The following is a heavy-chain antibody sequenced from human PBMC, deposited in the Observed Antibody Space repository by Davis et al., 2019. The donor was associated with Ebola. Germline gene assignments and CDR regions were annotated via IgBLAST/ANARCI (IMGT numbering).Heavy chain of an antibody. CDR2: INHNANT. D-gene: IGHD2-2*01. CDR3: ATGASTSTSYYLYV. Sequence: SETLSLTCTVSGGSIRTHYWSWIRQPPGKGLEWIGEINHNANTKHNPSLKSRVTMSVDPSKNRVSLKLTSVTAADTAVYYCATGASTSTSYYLYVWGQGTLVTVSS. J-gene: IGHJ4*02. V-gene: IGHV4-34*01. CDR1: GGSIRTHY.